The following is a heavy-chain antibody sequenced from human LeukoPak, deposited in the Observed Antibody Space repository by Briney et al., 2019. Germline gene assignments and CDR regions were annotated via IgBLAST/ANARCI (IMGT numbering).Heavy chain of an antibody. V-gene: IGHV1-69*11. CDR2: VIPFLGTT. CDR1: GGTFSNDA. J-gene: IGHJ4*02. Sequence: GASVKVSCKASGGTFSNDAVSWVRQAPGEGPKWMGRVIPFLGTTNYAHNFQGRVTITADQDTQTAYMELRSLRSEDTAVYFCARGPSSDLRTGFFFGYFHDWGQGTLITVSS. D-gene: IGHD3/OR15-3a*01. CDR3: ARGPSSDLRTGFFFGYFHD.